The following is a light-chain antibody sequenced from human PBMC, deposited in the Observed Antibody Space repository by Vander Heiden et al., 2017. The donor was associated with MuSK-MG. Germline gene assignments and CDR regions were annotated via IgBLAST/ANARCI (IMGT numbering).Light chain of an antibody. CDR3: QSHDDYTPVV. Sequence: FVLTQPHSVSESPGKTVTISCTRSSGSIVSNYVQWYLQRPGSSPIMLIYEDDRRPSGVPNRFSASIDSSSNSASLTISGLQTEDEADYYCQSHDDYTPVVFGGGTKLTVL. J-gene: IGLJ2*01. CDR1: SGSIVSNY. CDR2: EDD. V-gene: IGLV6-57*01.